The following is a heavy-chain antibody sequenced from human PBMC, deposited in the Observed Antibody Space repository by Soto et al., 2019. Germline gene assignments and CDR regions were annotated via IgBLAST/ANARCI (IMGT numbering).Heavy chain of an antibody. CDR2: ISSSSSTI. CDR1: GFTFSSYS. D-gene: IGHD3-3*01. Sequence: EVQLVESGGGLVQPGGSLRLSCAASGFTFSSYSMNWVRQAPGKGLEWVSYISSSSSTIYYADSVKGRFTISRDNAKNSLYLQMNGLRAEDTAVYYCARANPLRFGIYYYYYMDVWGKGTTVTVSS. CDR3: ARANPLRFGIYYYYYMDV. V-gene: IGHV3-48*01. J-gene: IGHJ6*03.